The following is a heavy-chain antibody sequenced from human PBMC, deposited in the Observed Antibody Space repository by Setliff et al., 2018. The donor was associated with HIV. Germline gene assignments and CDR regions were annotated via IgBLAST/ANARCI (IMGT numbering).Heavy chain of an antibody. CDR2: INPFGGTT. V-gene: IGHV1-46*01. D-gene: IGHD5-12*01. J-gene: IGHJ4*02. CDR3: ARGPQSYVDVVPTIGRYYFDY. CDR1: ASRYSFTAYN. Sequence: GASVKVSCKASASRYSFTAYNMHWVRQAPGQGLEWMGIINPFGGTTTYAQKFQGRVTMTRDTSTSTVYMELTNLRSDDTAVFYCARGPQSYVDVVPTIGRYYFDYWGQGTLVTVSS.